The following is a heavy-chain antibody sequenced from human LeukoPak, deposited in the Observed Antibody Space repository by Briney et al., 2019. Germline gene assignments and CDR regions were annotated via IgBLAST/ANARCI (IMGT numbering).Heavy chain of an antibody. D-gene: IGHD6-13*01. J-gene: IGHJ4*02. V-gene: IGHV1-2*02. CDR3: ARALYQWQQLDCGY. Sequence: ASVKVSCEASGYTFTGYYMHWVRQAPGQGLEWMGWINPNSGGTNYAQKFQGRVTMTRDTSISTAYMELSRLRSDDTAVYYCARALYQWQQLDCGYWGQGTLVTVSS. CDR2: INPNSGGT. CDR1: GYTFTGYY.